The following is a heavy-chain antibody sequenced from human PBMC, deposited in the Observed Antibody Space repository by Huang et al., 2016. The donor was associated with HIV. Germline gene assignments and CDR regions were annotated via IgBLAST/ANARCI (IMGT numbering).Heavy chain of an antibody. CDR1: GDSVSSHY. D-gene: IGHD6-19*01. Sequence: QVRLQESGPGLVKPSETLSLSCTVSGDSVSSHYWGWIRHPPGKGLEWMGTVDDSGTTKDNPRLKSRITISVDTSKNGFSLNITSVSAADTAMYFCVRDQGRLAVGGIDNWFDPWGQGALVTVSS. V-gene: IGHV4-59*02. CDR2: VDDSGTT. CDR3: VRDQGRLAVGGIDNWFDP. J-gene: IGHJ5*02.